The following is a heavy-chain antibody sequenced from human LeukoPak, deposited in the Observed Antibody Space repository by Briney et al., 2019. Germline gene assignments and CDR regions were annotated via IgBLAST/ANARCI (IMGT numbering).Heavy chain of an antibody. D-gene: IGHD5-12*01. CDR1: GFTFSSYS. CDR2: ISGSGGST. V-gene: IGHV3-23*01. CDR3: AKVIGYSRGYDHFDN. Sequence: GALRLSCAASGFTFSSYSMNWVRQAPGKGLEWVSAISGSGGSTYYADSVKGRFTISRDNSKNTLYLQMNSLSAEDTAVYYCAKVIGYSRGYDHFDNWGQGTLVTVSS. J-gene: IGHJ4*02.